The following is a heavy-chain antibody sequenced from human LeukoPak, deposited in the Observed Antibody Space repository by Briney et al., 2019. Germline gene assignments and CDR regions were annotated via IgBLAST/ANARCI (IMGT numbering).Heavy chain of an antibody. Sequence: GGSLRLSCAASGFTFSDYYMSWIRQAPGKGLEWVSYISSSGSTIYYADSVKGRFTISRDNAKSSLYLQMNSLRAEDTAVYYCARDKGGGSSSWYSEYYYMDVWGKGTTVTVSS. J-gene: IGHJ6*03. CDR1: GFTFSDYY. V-gene: IGHV3-11*04. CDR3: ARDKGGGSSSWYSEYYYMDV. D-gene: IGHD6-13*01. CDR2: ISSSGSTI.